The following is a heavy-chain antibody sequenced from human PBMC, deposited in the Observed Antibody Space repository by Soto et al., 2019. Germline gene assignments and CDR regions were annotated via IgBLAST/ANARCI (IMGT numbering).Heavy chain of an antibody. CDR1: GYTFTGYY. CDR2: INPNSGGT. D-gene: IGHD1-26*01. J-gene: IGHJ6*02. CDR3: ARDDGIVGATSYYYYYGMDV. Sequence: ASVKVSCKASGYTFTGYYMHWVRQAPGQGLEWMGWINPNSGGTNYAQKFQGRVTMTRDTSISTAYMELSRLRSDDTAVYYCARDDGIVGATSYYYYYGMDVWGHGTTVTVSS. V-gene: IGHV1-2*02.